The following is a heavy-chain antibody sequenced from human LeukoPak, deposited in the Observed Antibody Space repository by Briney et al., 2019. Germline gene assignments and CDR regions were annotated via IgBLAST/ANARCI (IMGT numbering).Heavy chain of an antibody. CDR1: GGSISSSSYY. J-gene: IGHJ4*02. CDR3: ARDPLAVAGTNRDY. Sequence: PSETLSLTCTVSGGSISSSSYYWGWIRQPPGKGLEWIGSIYYSGSTYYNPSLKSRVTISVDTSKNQFSLKLSSVTAADTAVYYCARDPLAVAGTNRDYWGQGTLVTVSS. V-gene: IGHV4-39*07. D-gene: IGHD6-19*01. CDR2: IYYSGST.